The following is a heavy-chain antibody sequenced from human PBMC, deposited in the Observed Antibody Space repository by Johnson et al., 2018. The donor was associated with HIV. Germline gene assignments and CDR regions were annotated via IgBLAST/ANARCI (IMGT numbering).Heavy chain of an antibody. V-gene: IGHV3-9*01. J-gene: IGHJ3*02. CDR3: ARVVGYKYGSAGDNDAFDI. Sequence: VQLVESGGGVVQPGRSLRLSCAASGFTFDDYAMHWVRQAPGKGLEWVSGISWNGGSTGYAASVKGRFTISRDNAKNSLYLQMNSLRAEDTALYYCARVVGYKYGSAGDNDAFDIWGQGTMVTVSS. CDR1: GFTFDDYA. D-gene: IGHD5-18*01. CDR2: ISWNGGST.